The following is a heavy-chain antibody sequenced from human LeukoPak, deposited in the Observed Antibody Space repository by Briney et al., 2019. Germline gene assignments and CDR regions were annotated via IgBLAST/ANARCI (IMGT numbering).Heavy chain of an antibody. Sequence: GGSLRLSCAASGFPLSNYWMHWVRQAPGKGLVWVPRVNSDGSTTNYADSVKGRFTISRDNAENTLYMRMNSLRPEDTAVYYCARGYYSSSRFDSWGQGTLVTVSS. D-gene: IGHD6-13*01. J-gene: IGHJ4*02. CDR1: GFPLSNYW. V-gene: IGHV3-74*01. CDR3: ARGYYSSSRFDS. CDR2: VNSDGSTT.